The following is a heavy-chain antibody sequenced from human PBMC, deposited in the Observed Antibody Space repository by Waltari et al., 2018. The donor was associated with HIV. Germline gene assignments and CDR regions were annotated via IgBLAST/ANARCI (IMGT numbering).Heavy chain of an antibody. CDR1: GFTFSSYD. CDR3: ARRAVAGLTVDY. Sequence: EVQLVESGGGLVQPGGSLRLSCAASGFTFSSYDMHWVRQATGKGLEWVSAIGTAGDTYYPGSVKGRFTISRENAKNSLYLQMNSLRAGDTAVYYCARRAVAGLTVDYWGQGTLVTVSS. CDR2: IGTAGDT. D-gene: IGHD6-19*01. V-gene: IGHV3-13*04. J-gene: IGHJ4*02.